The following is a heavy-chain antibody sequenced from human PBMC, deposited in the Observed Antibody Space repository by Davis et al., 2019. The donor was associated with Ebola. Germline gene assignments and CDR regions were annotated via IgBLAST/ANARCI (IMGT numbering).Heavy chain of an antibody. CDR2: INPNSGGT. D-gene: IGHD6-19*01. CDR3: ARDRPVAVAEFDY. Sequence: ASVKVSCKASGYTFTGYYMHWVRQAPGQGLEWMGWINPNSGGTNYAQKFQGKVTITADESTSTAYMELRSLRSDDTAVYYCARDRPVAVAEFDYWGQGTLVTVSS. J-gene: IGHJ4*02. V-gene: IGHV1-2*02. CDR1: GYTFTGYY.